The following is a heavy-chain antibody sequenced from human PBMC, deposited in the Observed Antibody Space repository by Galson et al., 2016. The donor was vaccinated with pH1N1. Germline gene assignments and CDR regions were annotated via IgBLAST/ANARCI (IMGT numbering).Heavy chain of an antibody. J-gene: IGHJ6*02. CDR3: ASPAIVRGVVYYHYGMDV. CDR2: IIPILGTT. CDR1: GGTFSNSA. D-gene: IGHD3-10*01. Sequence: SVKVSCKASGGTFSNSAVSWVRQAPGQGLEWMGGIIPILGTTNYAQKIQGRVTITADQITSTSYMELSSLGSEDTAIYYCASPAIVRGVVYYHYGMDVWGQGTTVTVSS. V-gene: IGHV1-69*10.